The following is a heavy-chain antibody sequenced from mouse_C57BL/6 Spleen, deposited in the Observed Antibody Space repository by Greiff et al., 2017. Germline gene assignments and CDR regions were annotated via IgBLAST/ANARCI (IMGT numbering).Heavy chain of an antibody. D-gene: IGHD3-1*01. CDR2: IYPSDSET. CDR3: ARMGPRRGFAY. Sequence: VQLQQPGAELVRPGSSVKLSCKASGYTFTSYWMDWVKQRPGQGLEWIGNIYPSDSETHYNQKFKDKATLTVDKSSSTAYMQLSSLTSEDSAVYYCARMGPRRGFAYWGQGTLVTVSA. CDR1: GYTFTSYW. V-gene: IGHV1-61*01. J-gene: IGHJ3*01.